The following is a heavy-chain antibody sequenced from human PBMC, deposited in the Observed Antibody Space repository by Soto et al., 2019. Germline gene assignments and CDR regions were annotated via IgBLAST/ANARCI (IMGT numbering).Heavy chain of an antibody. CDR2: INPHNGNT. V-gene: IGHV1-18*01. Sequence: GASVKVSCKASGYTVNTDGITWVRQAPGQGLEWMGWINPHNGNTKFAPKLQDRVTMTTATSTSTAYMELASLRSDDTAVYYCARGCIAVTTHLCYWGQGTLVTVSS. CDR3: ARGCIAVTTHLCY. J-gene: IGHJ4*02. D-gene: IGHD4-17*01. CDR1: GYTVNTDG.